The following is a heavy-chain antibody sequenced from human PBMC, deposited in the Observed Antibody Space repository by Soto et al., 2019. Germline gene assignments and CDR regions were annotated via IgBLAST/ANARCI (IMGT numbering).Heavy chain of an antibody. J-gene: IGHJ4*02. CDR2: ISGSGDSA. Sequence: VQLLESGGGLVQPGGSLRLSCAASGFTFNNYAMNWVRQAPGKGLEWVSAISGSGDSAYYADSVKGRFTISRDNSKNTLYLQMDSLRVEDTALFYCAKGSGSDDRRYWGQGTLVTVSS. CDR1: GFTFNNYA. V-gene: IGHV3-23*01. D-gene: IGHD3-10*01. CDR3: AKGSGSDDRRY.